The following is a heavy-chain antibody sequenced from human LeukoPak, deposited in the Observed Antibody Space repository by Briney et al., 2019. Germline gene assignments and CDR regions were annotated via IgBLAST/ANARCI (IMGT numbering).Heavy chain of an antibody. Sequence: GALRLSCAASGFTFSSYAMSWVRQAPGKGLEWVSAISGSGGSTYYADSVKGRFTISRDNSKNTLYLQMNSLRAEDTAVYYCAKDIGDYHLSDYWGQGTLVTVSS. CDR2: ISGSGGST. D-gene: IGHD4-17*01. J-gene: IGHJ4*02. V-gene: IGHV3-23*01. CDR1: GFTFSSYA. CDR3: AKDIGDYHLSDY.